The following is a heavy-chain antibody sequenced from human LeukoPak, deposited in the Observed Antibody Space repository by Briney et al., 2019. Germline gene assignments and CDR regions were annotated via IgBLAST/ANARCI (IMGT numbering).Heavy chain of an antibody. CDR3: ATGAEAYDYVWGSYRMGVFDY. Sequence: ASVKVSCKASGYTFTSYYMHWVRQAPGQGLEWMGIINPSGGSTSYAQKFQGRVTMTRDTSTSTVYMELSSLRSEDTAVYYCATGAEAYDYVWGSYRMGVFDYWGQGTLVTVSS. V-gene: IGHV1-46*01. J-gene: IGHJ4*02. CDR2: INPSGGST. CDR1: GYTFTSYY. D-gene: IGHD3-16*02.